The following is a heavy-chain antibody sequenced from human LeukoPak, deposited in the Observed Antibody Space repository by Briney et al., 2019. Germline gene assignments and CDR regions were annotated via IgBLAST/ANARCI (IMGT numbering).Heavy chain of an antibody. V-gene: IGHV3-23*01. J-gene: IGHJ6*02. Sequence: GGSLRLSCAASGFTFSSNAMSWVRQAPGKGLEWVSGITVSGGNTYYADSVKGRFTISRDNSKNTLYLQMNSLRAEDTAVYYCAKDGGYSYGFPLNYYYGMDVWGQGTTVTVSS. CDR2: ITVSGGNT. CDR3: AKDGGYSYGFPLNYYYGMDV. D-gene: IGHD5-18*01. CDR1: GFTFSSNA.